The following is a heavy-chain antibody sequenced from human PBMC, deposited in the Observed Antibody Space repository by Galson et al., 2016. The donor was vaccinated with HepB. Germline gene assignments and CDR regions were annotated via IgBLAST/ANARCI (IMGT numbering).Heavy chain of an antibody. CDR3: ARDRRDGYNEHLDY. CDR2: IYFSGRP. D-gene: IGHD5-24*01. J-gene: IGHJ4*02. V-gene: IGHV4-31*03. Sequence: QVQLQESGPGLVKPSQTLSLTCPVSGGSISSGGYYWTWLRQYPGKGLEWIGYIYFSGRPYYNPSLKSRVSMSVDTSKNQFSLKLSSVTAADTAVYYCARDRRDGYNEHLDYWGQGTLVTVSS. CDR1: GGSISSGGYY.